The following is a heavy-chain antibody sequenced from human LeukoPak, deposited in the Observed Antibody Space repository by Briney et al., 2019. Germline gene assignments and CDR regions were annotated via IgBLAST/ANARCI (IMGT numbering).Heavy chain of an antibody. V-gene: IGHV1-8*01. CDR1: GYTFTSYD. D-gene: IGHD3-3*01. J-gene: IGHJ2*01. Sequence: GASVKVSCKASGYTFTSYDINWVRQATGQGLEWMGWMNPNSGNTGYAQKFQGRVTMTRNTSISTAYMELNSLRAEDTAVYYCARSRLRPGQGVGYFDLWGRGTLVTVSS. CDR2: MNPNSGNT. CDR3: ARSRLRPGQGVGYFDL.